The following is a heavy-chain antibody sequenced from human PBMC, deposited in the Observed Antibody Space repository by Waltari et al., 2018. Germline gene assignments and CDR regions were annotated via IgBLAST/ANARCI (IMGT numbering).Heavy chain of an antibody. J-gene: IGHJ6*03. Sequence: QAQLVESGGGLVKPGGSLRLSCAASVFTLSDYQLPGVRQAPGKGLEWISYIPSRDTTTYNADSVKGRFTISRDNAKNSLYLQMDSLRAEDTAVYYCAREVYDTPYYYYYIDVWGIGTTVTISS. D-gene: IGHD2-8*01. CDR2: IPSRDTTT. V-gene: IGHV3-11*04. CDR3: AREVYDTPYYYYYIDV. CDR1: VFTLSDYQ.